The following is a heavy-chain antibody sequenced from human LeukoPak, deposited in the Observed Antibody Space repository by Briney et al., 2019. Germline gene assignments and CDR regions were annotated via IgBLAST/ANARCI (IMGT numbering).Heavy chain of an antibody. Sequence: GGSLRLSCAASGFTFSSYAMHWVRQAPGKGLEWVAVISYDGSNKYYADSVKGRFTISRDNSKNTLYLQMNSLRAEDTAVYYCARALIVTCWGQGTMVTVSS. CDR2: ISYDGSNK. V-gene: IGHV3-30-3*01. CDR3: ARALIVTC. CDR1: GFTFSSYA. J-gene: IGHJ3*01. D-gene: IGHD3-22*01.